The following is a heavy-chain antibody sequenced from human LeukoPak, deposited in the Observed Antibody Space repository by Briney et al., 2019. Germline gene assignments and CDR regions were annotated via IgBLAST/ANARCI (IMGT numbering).Heavy chain of an antibody. D-gene: IGHD3-16*01. CDR2: ITWDGAKT. CDR3: ATSDQIIKMDAFDI. CDR1: GFTFEHYG. V-gene: IGHV3-20*04. J-gene: IGHJ3*02. Sequence: PGGSLRLSCAASGFTFEHYGMSSVRQAPGKGLEWVSGITWDGAKTGYADSVKGRFTISRDNAKKSLYVQMNSLRAEDTALCYCATSDQIIKMDAFDIWGQGTMVTVSS.